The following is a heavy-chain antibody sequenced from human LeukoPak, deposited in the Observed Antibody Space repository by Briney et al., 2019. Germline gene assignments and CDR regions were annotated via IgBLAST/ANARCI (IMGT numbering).Heavy chain of an antibody. CDR3: ARGQEQFSSPWQWGPRRKNFYYYGMDV. J-gene: IGHJ6*02. V-gene: IGHV3-66*01. D-gene: IGHD6-19*01. CDR1: GFTVSSSS. Sequence: GGSLRLSCAASGFTVSSSSMNWVRLGPGKGLECVSVISSDGNTYYADSVKGRFTISRDNSRNTLSLQMHGLRADDTAVYYCARGQEQFSSPWQWGPRRKNFYYYGMDVWGQGTTVTVSS. CDR2: ISSDGNT.